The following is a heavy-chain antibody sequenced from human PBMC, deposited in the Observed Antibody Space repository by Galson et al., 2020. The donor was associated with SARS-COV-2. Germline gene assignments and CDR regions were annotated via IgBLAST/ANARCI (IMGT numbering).Heavy chain of an antibody. J-gene: IGHJ5*02. Sequence: SPTLSLTCTVSGGSISSSSYYWGWIRQPPGKGLEWIGSIYYSGSTYYNPSLKSRVTISVDTSKNQFSLKLSSVTAADTAVYYCARQAGRSDWFDPWGQGTLVTVSS. V-gene: IGHV4-39*07. CDR3: ARQAGRSDWFDP. CDR2: IYYSGST. D-gene: IGHD6-13*01. CDR1: GGSISSSSYY.